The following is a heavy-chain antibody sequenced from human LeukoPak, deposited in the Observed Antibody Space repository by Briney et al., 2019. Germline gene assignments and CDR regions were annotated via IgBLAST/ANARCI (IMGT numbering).Heavy chain of an antibody. D-gene: IGHD3-22*01. CDR2: IDYSGAT. Sequence: SETLSLTCPVSGGSISSYYWSWIRQPPGKGLEWIAYIDYSGATKFNPSLKSRVTITLDTSKNQFSLKLSSVTAADTAVYYCARDRRGYYDSSGHFDYWGQGTLVTVSS. V-gene: IGHV4-59*01. CDR3: ARDRRGYYDSSGHFDY. CDR1: GGSISSYY. J-gene: IGHJ4*02.